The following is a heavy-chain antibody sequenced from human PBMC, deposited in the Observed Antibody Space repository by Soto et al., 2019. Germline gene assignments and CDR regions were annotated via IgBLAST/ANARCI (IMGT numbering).Heavy chain of an antibody. D-gene: IGHD5-12*01. CDR2: IYPGDSDT. V-gene: IGHV5-51*01. J-gene: IGHJ6*02. CDR3: ARARATLPKSMVRYYYYGMDV. CDR1: GYSFTSYW. Sequence: GESLKISCKGSGYSFTSYWIGWVRQMPGKGLEWMGIIYPGDSDTRYSPSFQGQVTISADKSISTAYLQWSSLKASDTAMYYCARARATLPKSMVRYYYYGMDVWGQGTTVTVSS.